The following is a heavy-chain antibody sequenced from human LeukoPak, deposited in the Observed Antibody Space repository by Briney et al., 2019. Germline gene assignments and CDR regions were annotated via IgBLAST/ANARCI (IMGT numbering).Heavy chain of an antibody. CDR2: INHSGST. Sequence: PSQTLSLTCAVYGGSFSGYYWSWIRQPPGQGLEWIGEINHSGSTKYNPSLKRRVTISVDTSKNQFSLKLSSVTAADTAVYYCARDYSSGLNWFDPWGQGTLVTASS. V-gene: IGHV4-34*01. CDR3: ARDYSSGLNWFDP. CDR1: GGSFSGYY. J-gene: IGHJ5*02. D-gene: IGHD6-19*01.